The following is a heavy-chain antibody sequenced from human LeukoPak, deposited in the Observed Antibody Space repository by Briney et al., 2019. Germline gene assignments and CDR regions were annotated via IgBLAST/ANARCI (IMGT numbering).Heavy chain of an antibody. CDR2: INPNSGGA. CDR1: GYTFTGYY. Sequence: ASVKVSCKASGYTFTGYYIHWVRQAPGQGLEWMGWINPNSGGANYAQKFQGRVTMTRDTSISTTYMELRSLRSDDTAVYYCARPSQPLGIRVGFDYWGQGTLVTVSS. D-gene: IGHD7-27*01. J-gene: IGHJ4*02. V-gene: IGHV1-2*02. CDR3: ARPSQPLGIRVGFDY.